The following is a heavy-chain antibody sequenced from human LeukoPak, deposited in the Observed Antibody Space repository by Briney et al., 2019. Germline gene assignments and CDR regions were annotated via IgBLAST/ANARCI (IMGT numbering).Heavy chain of an antibody. CDR1: GGSFSGYY. V-gene: IGHV4-34*01. CDR3: ARVSITMVRGVIIRARYYGMDV. CDR2: INHSGST. J-gene: IGHJ6*04. D-gene: IGHD3-10*01. Sequence: PSETLSLTCAVYGGSFSGYYWSWIRQPPGKGLEWVGEINHSGSTNYNPSLKSRVTISVDTSNKQFSLKLSSVTAADTAVYCCARVSITMVRGVIIRARYYGMDVWGKGTTVTVSS.